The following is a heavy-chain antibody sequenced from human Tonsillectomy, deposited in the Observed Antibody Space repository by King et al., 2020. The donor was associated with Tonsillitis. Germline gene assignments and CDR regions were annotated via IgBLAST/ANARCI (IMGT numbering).Heavy chain of an antibody. CDR3: ARGGSTSLDY. V-gene: IGHV1-2*02. CDR2: INPNSGDT. CDR1: GYSLTGYY. D-gene: IGHD1-26*01. Sequence: LVQSGAEAKKPGASVKVFCKASGYSLTGYYMHWVRQAPGQGLEWMGWINPNSGDTKYAQKFQARVTMTRDTSISTAYRELSGLTSDDTAVYYCARGGSTSLDYWGQGTLVTVSS. J-gene: IGHJ4*02.